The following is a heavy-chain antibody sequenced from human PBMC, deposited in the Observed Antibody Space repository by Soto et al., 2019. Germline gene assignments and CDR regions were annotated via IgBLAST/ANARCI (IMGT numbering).Heavy chain of an antibody. Sequence: QVQLQQWCAGLLKPSETLSLTCAVYGGSFSGYYWSWIRQPPVNGLEWIGEINHSGRTNYNPSLMSRVTIAVDQSKNQFSLKLSSVTGADTAVYYCARGEYYISGWYGYWGQGTLVTVSS. J-gene: IGHJ4*02. CDR3: ARGEYYISGWYGY. V-gene: IGHV4-34*01. CDR2: INHSGRT. D-gene: IGHD6-19*01. CDR1: GGSFSGYY.